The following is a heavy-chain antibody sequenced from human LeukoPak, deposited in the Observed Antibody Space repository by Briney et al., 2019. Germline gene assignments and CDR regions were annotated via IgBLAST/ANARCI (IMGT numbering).Heavy chain of an antibody. CDR1: GGSISSYH. CDR3: TRSLGVVIHGGMDV. V-gene: IGHV4-59*01. D-gene: IGHD3-3*01. CDR2: IYYTGST. J-gene: IGHJ6*02. Sequence: KPSETLSLTCTVSGGSISSYHWSWIRQPPGKGLEWIGQIYYTGSTNYNPSLKSRVTISLDTSKNQFSLKLRSVSTADTAVYYCTRSLGVVIHGGMDVWGQGTTVTVSS.